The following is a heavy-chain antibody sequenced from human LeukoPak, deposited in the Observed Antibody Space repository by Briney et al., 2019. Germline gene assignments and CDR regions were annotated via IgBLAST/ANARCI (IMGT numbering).Heavy chain of an antibody. J-gene: IGHJ4*02. V-gene: IGHV3-11*01. D-gene: IGHD5-12*01. CDR1: GFTFSDYS. CDR3: ARSELVGYSGYDLDY. Sequence: GVSLRLSCAVSGFTFSDYSMSWVRQAPGKGLEWISYISSRGTAMYYADSVKGRFSISRDNAKKSLYLQMNSLRAEDTAVYYCARSELVGYSGYDLDYCGQGTLVTVSS. CDR2: ISSRGTAM.